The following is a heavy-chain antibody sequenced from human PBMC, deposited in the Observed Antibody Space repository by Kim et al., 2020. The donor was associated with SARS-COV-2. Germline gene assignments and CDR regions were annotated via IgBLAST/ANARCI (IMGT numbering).Heavy chain of an antibody. Sequence: SETLSLTCTVSGGSISSGGYYWSWIRQHPGKGLEWIGYIYYSGSTYYNPSLKSRVTISVDTSKNQFSLKLSSVTAADTAVYYCARAVWAAAGTGYYFDYWGQGTLVTVSS. CDR2: IYYSGST. J-gene: IGHJ4*02. CDR3: ARAVWAAAGTGYYFDY. D-gene: IGHD6-13*01. CDR1: GGSISSGGYY. V-gene: IGHV4-31*03.